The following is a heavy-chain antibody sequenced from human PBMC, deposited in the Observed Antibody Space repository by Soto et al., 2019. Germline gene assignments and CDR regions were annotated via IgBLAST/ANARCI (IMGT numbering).Heavy chain of an antibody. CDR3: ARLYSGSYYAYYYGMDV. J-gene: IGHJ6*02. CDR1: GDSFTCYW. D-gene: IGHD1-26*01. V-gene: IGHV5-51*01. Sequence: GDCLRIWCRSSGDSFTCYWIGWVRPMAGKGLELMGIIYPGDSDTRYSPSFQGQVTISADKSISTAYLQWSSLKASDTAMYYCARLYSGSYYAYYYGMDVWGQGTTVPVSS. CDR2: IYPGDSDT.